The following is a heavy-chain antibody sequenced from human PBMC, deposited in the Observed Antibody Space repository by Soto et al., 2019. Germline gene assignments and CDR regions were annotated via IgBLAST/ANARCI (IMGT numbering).Heavy chain of an antibody. CDR2: INPSGGST. Sequence: QVQLVQSGAEVKKPGASVKVSCKASGYTFTSYYMHWVRQAPGQGLEWMGIINPSGGSTNYAQNFQGRVTMTRDTSTTTFYMELSSPRSEDTAMYSCSRGYPGSGSYGPFDIWGQGTMVTVSS. CDR1: GYTFTSYY. V-gene: IGHV1-46*03. J-gene: IGHJ3*02. D-gene: IGHD3-10*01. CDR3: SRGYPGSGSYGPFDI.